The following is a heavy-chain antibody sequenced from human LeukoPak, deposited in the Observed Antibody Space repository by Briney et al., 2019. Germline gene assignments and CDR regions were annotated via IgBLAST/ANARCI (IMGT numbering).Heavy chain of an antibody. CDR2: IKSKTDGGTT. J-gene: IGHJ4*02. Sequence: GGSLRLSCAASGFTFTNAWMSWVRQAPGKGLEWVGRIKSKTDGGTTDYAAPVKGRFTISRDDSKNTLFLQMNSLKTEDTAVYYCARAPFYYDSSGYPYFDGWGQGTLVTVSS. CDR3: ARAPFYYDSSGYPYFDG. V-gene: IGHV3-15*01. CDR1: GFTFTNAW. D-gene: IGHD3-22*01.